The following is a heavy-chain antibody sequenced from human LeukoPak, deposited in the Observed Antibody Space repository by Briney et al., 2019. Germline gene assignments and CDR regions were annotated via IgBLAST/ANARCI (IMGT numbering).Heavy chain of an antibody. Sequence: GGSLRLSCAASGFTFDDYAMHWVRQAPGKGLEWVSGISWNSGSIGYADSVKGRFTISRDNAKNSLYLQMNSLRAEDTALCYCAKVEGYGSGSSFDYWGQGTLVTVSS. D-gene: IGHD3-10*01. CDR2: ISWNSGSI. CDR1: GFTFDDYA. CDR3: AKVEGYGSGSSFDY. J-gene: IGHJ4*02. V-gene: IGHV3-9*01.